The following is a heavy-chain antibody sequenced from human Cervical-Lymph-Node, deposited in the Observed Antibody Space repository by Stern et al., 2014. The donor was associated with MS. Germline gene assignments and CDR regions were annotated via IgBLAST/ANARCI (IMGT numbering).Heavy chain of an antibody. J-gene: IGHJ3*02. Sequence: VQLVESGGDVVQPGRSLRLSCAASGFTFSSYAMHWVRQAPGKGLEWVADILDDGSNKYYAESVKGRFIISRDDSKNTLFLYMNSLRSEDTAVYYCARDNRDNNYGNAFDIWGRGTVVTVSS. CDR3: ARDNRDNNYGNAFDI. CDR1: GFTFSSYA. V-gene: IGHV3-30*01. CDR2: ILDDGSNK. D-gene: IGHD4-11*01.